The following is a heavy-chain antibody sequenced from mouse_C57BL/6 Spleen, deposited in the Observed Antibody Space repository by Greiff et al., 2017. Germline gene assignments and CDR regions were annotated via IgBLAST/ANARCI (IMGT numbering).Heavy chain of an antibody. V-gene: IGHV1-55*01. D-gene: IGHD1-1*01. J-gene: IGHJ2*01. CDR3: ARMWDVYYYGPDY. Sequence: QVQLQQSGAELVKPGASVKLSCKASGYTFTSYCISWVKQRTGQGLEWIGDIYPSSGSTNYNEKFKSKATLTADTSSSTAYMELSSLTSEDSAVYYWARMWDVYYYGPDYWGQGTTLTVSS. CDR1: GYTFTSYC. CDR2: IYPSSGST.